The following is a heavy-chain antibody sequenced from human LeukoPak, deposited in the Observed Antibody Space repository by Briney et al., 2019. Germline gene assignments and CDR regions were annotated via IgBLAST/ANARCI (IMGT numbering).Heavy chain of an antibody. Sequence: PSETLSLTCTVSGGSISSNTYYWGWIRQPPGKGLEWIGSIYYSGSTYYNPSLKSRVTISVDTSKNQFSLKLSSVTAADTAVYYCASSYGSGSYRYMDVWGKGTTVTISS. CDR1: GGSISSNTYY. CDR3: ASSYGSGSYRYMDV. CDR2: IYYSGST. D-gene: IGHD3-10*01. V-gene: IGHV4-39*07. J-gene: IGHJ6*03.